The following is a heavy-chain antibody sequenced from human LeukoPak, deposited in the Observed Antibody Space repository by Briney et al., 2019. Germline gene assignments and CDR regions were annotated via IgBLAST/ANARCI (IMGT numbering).Heavy chain of an antibody. CDR1: GFTSIAYA. V-gene: IGHV3-23*01. J-gene: IGHJ6*02. CDR3: ARNQQLGGHSYYYYGMDV. Sequence: GGSLRLSCVGSGFTSIAYALTWARQAPGKGLEWVSGISGGGVTTYYADSVKGRFTISRDNSKNTLYLQMNSLRADDTAIYYCARNQQLGGHSYYYYGMDVWGQGTTVTVPS. D-gene: IGHD3-16*01. CDR2: ISGGGVTT.